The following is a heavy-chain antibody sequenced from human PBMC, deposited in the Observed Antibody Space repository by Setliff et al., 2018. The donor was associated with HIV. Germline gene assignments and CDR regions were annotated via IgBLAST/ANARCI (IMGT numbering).Heavy chain of an antibody. J-gene: IGHJ3*02. CDR3: ARDRLHYYDSSVYYYGAPFDI. D-gene: IGHD3-22*01. CDR1: GYTFTSYY. Sequence: RASVKVSCKASGYTFTSYYMHWVRQGPGQGLEWMGMINPSGVTTNYAQKFQGRITMTRDTSTSTVYMELRSLRSEDTAVYYCARDRLHYYDSSVYYYGAPFDIWGQGTMVTVSS. CDR2: INPSGVTT. V-gene: IGHV1-46*01.